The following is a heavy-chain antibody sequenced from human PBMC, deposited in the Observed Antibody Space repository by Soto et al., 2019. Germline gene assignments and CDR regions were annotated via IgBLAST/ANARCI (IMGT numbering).Heavy chain of an antibody. Sequence: DSVKVSCKASGYTFTGYDINWVRQAPGQGLEWMGRISPSSGYPNYAQRFQGRVTLTRDTSITTAYMELSGLTSDDTALYYCACEKQPRPNYSLDFWCQGTLVTV. J-gene: IGHJ4*02. CDR3: ACEKQPRPNYSLDF. CDR1: GYTFTGYD. CDR2: ISPSSGYP. V-gene: IGHV1-2*02. D-gene: IGHD3-10*01.